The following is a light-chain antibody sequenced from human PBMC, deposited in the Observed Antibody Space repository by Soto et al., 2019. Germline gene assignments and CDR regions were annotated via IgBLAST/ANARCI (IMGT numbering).Light chain of an antibody. CDR3: NSYAVSNTFV. CDR1: SGDVGAYNY. V-gene: IGLV2-8*01. Sequence: QSALAQPPSASGSPGQSVTISCTGTSGDVGAYNYVSWYQQHPGKAPKLVIFEVNKRPSGVPDRFSGSKSGNTASLTVSGLQTEDEADYYCNSYAVSNTFVFGTGTKV. J-gene: IGLJ1*01. CDR2: EVN.